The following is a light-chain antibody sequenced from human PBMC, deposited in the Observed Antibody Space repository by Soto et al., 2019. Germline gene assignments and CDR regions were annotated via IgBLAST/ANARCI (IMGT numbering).Light chain of an antibody. CDR3: CSYAGRYTWV. Sequence: QSALTQPRSVSGSPGQSVTISCTGTSSDVGGYNYVSWYQQHPGKAPKLMIYDVSKRPSGVPDRFSGSTSGNTASLTISGLQAEDEADYYCCSYAGRYTWVFGGGTKLTV. CDR2: DVS. CDR1: SSDVGGYNY. J-gene: IGLJ2*01. V-gene: IGLV2-11*01.